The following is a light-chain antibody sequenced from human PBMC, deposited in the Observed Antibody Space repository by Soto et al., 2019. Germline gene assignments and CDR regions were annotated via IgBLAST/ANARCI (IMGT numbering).Light chain of an antibody. CDR2: EVR. V-gene: IGLV2-18*02. Sequence: QSALTQPPSVSGSPGQSVTISCTGTSSDVGSYNRVSWYQQPPGTAPKLMIYEVRTRPSGVPDRFSGSKSANTASLTISGLQAEDEADYYCSSYTSSSTFVFGTGTKLTVL. J-gene: IGLJ1*01. CDR3: SSYTSSSTFV. CDR1: SSDVGSYNR.